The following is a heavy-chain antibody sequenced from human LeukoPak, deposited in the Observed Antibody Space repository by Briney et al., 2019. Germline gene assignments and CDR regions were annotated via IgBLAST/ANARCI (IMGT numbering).Heavy chain of an antibody. CDR3: ARGVGGPKIAAAGTGEGY. V-gene: IGHV1-46*01. D-gene: IGHD6-13*01. J-gene: IGHJ4*02. CDR2: INPSGGST. CDR1: GYTFTSYY. Sequence: GASVKVSCKASGYTFTSYYMHWVRQAPGQGLEWMGIINPSGGSTSYAQKFQGRVTMTRDTSTSTVYMELSSLRSEDTAVYYCARGVGGPKIAAAGTGEGYWGQRTLVTVSS.